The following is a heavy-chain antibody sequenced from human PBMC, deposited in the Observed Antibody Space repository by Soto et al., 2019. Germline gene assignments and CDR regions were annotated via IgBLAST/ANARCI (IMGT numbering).Heavy chain of an antibody. CDR3: ARDETVIRGVIKRGGGLDL. Sequence: QVQLEQSGAEVKMPGSSVTVSCKAYGATFTKYAFNWVRQAPGQGLEWVGGIIPLFGSTNYAERFQGRLTVTTNESTSTVFMELSSLTSDDTAIYYCARDETVIRGVIKRGGGLDLWGQGTTVIVSS. J-gene: IGHJ6*02. D-gene: IGHD3-10*01. CDR2: IIPLFGST. V-gene: IGHV1-69*19. CDR1: GATFTKYA.